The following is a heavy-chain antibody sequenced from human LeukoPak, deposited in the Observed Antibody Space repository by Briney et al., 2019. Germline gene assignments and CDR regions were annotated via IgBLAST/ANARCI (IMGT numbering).Heavy chain of an antibody. CDR3: ARDLKQWLVRGYYYYYMGV. CDR1: GYSINSAYY. V-gene: IGHV4-38-2*02. J-gene: IGHJ6*03. CDR2: MYHSGST. Sequence: SETPSLTCTVSGYSINSAYYWGWIRQPPGKGLEWIGSMYHSGSTYYNPSLQSRVTISVDTSKNQFSLKLSSVTAADTAVYYCARDLKQWLVRGYYYYYMGVWGKGTTVTISS. D-gene: IGHD6-19*01.